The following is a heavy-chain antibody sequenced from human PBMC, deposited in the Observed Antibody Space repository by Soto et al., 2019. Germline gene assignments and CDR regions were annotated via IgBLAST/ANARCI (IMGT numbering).Heavy chain of an antibody. CDR1: GGSISSYY. J-gene: IGHJ5*02. Sequence: SETLSLTCTVSGGSISSYYWSWIRQPAGKGLEWIGRIYTSGSTNYNPSLKSRVTMSVDTSKNQFSLKLSSVTAADTAVYYCARDICSGGSCYSWMFSRTVFDPWGQGTLVTVSS. V-gene: IGHV4-4*07. CDR2: IYTSGST. D-gene: IGHD2-15*01. CDR3: ARDICSGGSCYSWMFSRTVFDP.